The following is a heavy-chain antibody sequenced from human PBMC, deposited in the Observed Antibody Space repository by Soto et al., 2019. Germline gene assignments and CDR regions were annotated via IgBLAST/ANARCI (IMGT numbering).Heavy chain of an antibody. CDR2: IYYSGST. CDR3: ARVKRDGFNYWTFRF. CDR1: GGSISSSSYY. V-gene: IGHV4-39*01. Sequence: QLQLQESGPGLVKPSETLSLTCTVSGGSISSSSYYWGWIRQPPGKGLEWIGTIYYSGSTYYNPSPKSRVTISVDTSKDQFSLKLNSVNAADTAVYYCARVKRDGFNYWTFRFWGQGTLGTLSS. D-gene: IGHD5-12*01. J-gene: IGHJ4*02.